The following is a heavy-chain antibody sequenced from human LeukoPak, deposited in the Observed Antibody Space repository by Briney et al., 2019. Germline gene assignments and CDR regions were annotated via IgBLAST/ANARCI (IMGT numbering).Heavy chain of an antibody. D-gene: IGHD1-20*01. CDR2: IYYIGST. V-gene: IGHV4-39*01. Sequence: PSETLSLTCSVSGDSISSGSYYWGWVRQPPGEGLEWIGIIYYIGSTYYNPSHKSRVTISVDTSKNQFSLRLSSVTAADTAVYYCARLTYNWSSIYYWGQGTLFTVSS. CDR1: GDSISSGSYY. J-gene: IGHJ4*02. CDR3: ARLTYNWSSIYY.